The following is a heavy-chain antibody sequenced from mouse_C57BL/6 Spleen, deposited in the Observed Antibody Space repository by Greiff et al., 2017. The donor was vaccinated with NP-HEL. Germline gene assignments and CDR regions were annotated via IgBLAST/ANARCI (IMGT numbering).Heavy chain of an antibody. J-gene: IGHJ4*01. CDR1: GYSITSGYY. Sequence: EVKLQESGPGLVKPSQSLSLTCSVTGYSITSGYYWNWIRQFPGNKLEWMGYISYDGSNNYNPSLKNRISITRDTSKNQFFLKLNSVTTEDTATYYCAREAQGDGYLYAMDYWGQGTSVTVSS. D-gene: IGHD2-3*01. V-gene: IGHV3-6*01. CDR2: ISYDGSN. CDR3: AREAQGDGYLYAMDY.